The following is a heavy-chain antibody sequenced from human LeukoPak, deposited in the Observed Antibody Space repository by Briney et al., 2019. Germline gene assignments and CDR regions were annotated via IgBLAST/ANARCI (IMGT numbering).Heavy chain of an antibody. Sequence: PSETLSLTCTVSGGSISSSSYYWGWIRQPPGKGLEWIGNIDYSGSTFQYPSLKSRVTISTDTSKNQFSLELSSVTAADSAVYYCAKVQKTGTGRGYSDYWAREPWSPSPQ. J-gene: IGHJ4*02. CDR2: IDYSGST. CDR1: GGSISSSSYY. V-gene: IGHV4-39*07. CDR3: AKVQKTGTGRGYSDY. D-gene: IGHD3-10*01.